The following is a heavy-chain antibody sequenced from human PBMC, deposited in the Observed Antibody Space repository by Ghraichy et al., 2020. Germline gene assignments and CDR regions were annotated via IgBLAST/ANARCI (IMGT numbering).Heavy chain of an antibody. D-gene: IGHD3-10*01. J-gene: IGHJ4*02. CDR3: AKDQGGYKGVDY. V-gene: IGHV3-43*01. CDR1: GFTFDKYT. Sequence: GGSLRLSCAASGFTFDKYTMHWVRQVPGKGLEWVSLFRGDGGTFYADSVRGRFTVSRDNRKNSIYLQVNSLTTEDTAFYYCAKDQGGYKGVDYWGQGTLVTVSS. CDR2: FRGDGGT.